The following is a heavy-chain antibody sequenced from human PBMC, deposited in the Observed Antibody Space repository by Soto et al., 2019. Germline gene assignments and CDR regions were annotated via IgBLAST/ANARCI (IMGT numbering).Heavy chain of an antibody. Sequence: SVKVSCKASGGSFSTYASSWVRQAPGEGLEWMGGIIPIFGPAHYAQKFPRRATLPADEAPSTAYMEPRSLSSDDKAVYYCARADRLPTDFYYDSSGGAFDICGQGTMVTVSS. CDR3: ARADRLPTDFYYDSSGGAFDI. V-gene: IGHV1-69*13. CDR2: IIPIFGPA. J-gene: IGHJ3*02. CDR1: GGSFSTYA. D-gene: IGHD3-22*01.